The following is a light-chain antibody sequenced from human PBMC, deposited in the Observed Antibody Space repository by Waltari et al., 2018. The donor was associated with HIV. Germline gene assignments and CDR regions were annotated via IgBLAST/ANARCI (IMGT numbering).Light chain of an antibody. Sequence: QAVVTQEPSFSVSPGGTVTLTCGLNSGSLSANYYPSWYQLTPGQTPRTPIHNTNIRFSGVPDRFSASILGNKAALTITGAQADDESVYYCVLSMSGGIWVFGGGTRLTVL. CDR3: VLSMSGGIWV. CDR2: NTN. CDR1: SGSLSANYY. J-gene: IGLJ3*02. V-gene: IGLV8-61*01.